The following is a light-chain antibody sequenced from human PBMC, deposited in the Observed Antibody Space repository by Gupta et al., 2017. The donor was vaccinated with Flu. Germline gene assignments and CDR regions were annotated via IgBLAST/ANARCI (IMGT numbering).Light chain of an antibody. J-gene: IGKJ4*01. CDR2: AAT. Sequence: IVMTQSPATLSVSPGERATLSCRASQSISSNLAWYQHKPGQTPRLLMYAATTRATGVPARFSGRGSGTEFTLSINSLQSEDVAVYYCQHYDNWTPRLTFGGGTKVEIK. CDR3: QHYDNWTPRLT. V-gene: IGKV3-15*01. CDR1: QSISSN.